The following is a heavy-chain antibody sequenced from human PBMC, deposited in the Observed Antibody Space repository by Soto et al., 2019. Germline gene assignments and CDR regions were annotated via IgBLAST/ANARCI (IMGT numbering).Heavy chain of an antibody. V-gene: IGHV4-59*01. Sequence: PSETLSLTCTVSGGSISSYYWSWIRQPPGKGLEWIGYIYYSGSTNYNPSLKSRVTISVDTSKNQFSLKLSSVTAADTAVYYCARGQGYDSSGYSYYYSYGMDVWGKGTT. D-gene: IGHD3-22*01. CDR3: ARGQGYDSSGYSYYYSYGMDV. J-gene: IGHJ6*04. CDR1: GGSISSYY. CDR2: IYYSGST.